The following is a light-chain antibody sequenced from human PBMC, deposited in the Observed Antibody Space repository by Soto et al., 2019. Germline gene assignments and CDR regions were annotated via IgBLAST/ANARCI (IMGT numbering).Light chain of an antibody. V-gene: IGKV3-15*01. CDR2: RAS. Sequence: EIVMTQSPASLSVSPGERATLSCRASQSLNDNLAWYQQKPGQAPRLLIYRASTRATGVPARFSASGSGTEFTLTISSLQSEDSAVYYCHQYSNWPPLTFGPGTKVEIK. CDR1: QSLNDN. J-gene: IGKJ1*01. CDR3: HQYSNWPPLT.